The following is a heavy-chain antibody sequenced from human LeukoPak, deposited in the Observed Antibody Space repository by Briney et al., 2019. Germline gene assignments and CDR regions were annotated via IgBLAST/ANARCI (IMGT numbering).Heavy chain of an antibody. CDR2: INPNSGGT. J-gene: IGHJ4*02. CDR1: GYTCTGYY. D-gene: IGHD4-23*01. Sequence: AASVKVSCKASGYTCTGYYMHWVRQAPGQGLEWMGWINPNSGGTNYAQKFQGRVTMTRDTSISTAYMELSRLRADDTAVYYCARDRDDYGGNPDYWGQGTLVTVSS. CDR3: ARDRDDYGGNPDY. V-gene: IGHV1-2*02.